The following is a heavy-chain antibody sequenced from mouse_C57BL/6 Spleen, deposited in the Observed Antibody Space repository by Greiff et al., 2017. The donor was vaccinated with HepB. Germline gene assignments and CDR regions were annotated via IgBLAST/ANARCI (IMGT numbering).Heavy chain of an antibody. CDR1: GFTFSSYA. CDR3: ARVYEAMDY. CDR2: ISDGGSYT. V-gene: IGHV5-4*01. Sequence: EVQGVESGGGLVKPGGSLKLSCAASGFTFSSYAMSWVRQTPEKRLEWVATISDGGSYTYYPDNVKGRFTISRDNAKNNLYLQMSHLKSEDTAMYYCARVYEAMDYWGQGTSVTVSS. J-gene: IGHJ4*01. D-gene: IGHD1-3*01.